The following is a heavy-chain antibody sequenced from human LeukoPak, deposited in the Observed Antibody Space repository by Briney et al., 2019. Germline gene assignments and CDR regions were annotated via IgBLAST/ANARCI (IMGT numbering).Heavy chain of an antibody. Sequence: PGGSLRLSCAASGFTVSSNYMSWVRQAPGKGLEWVSVTYSGGDTYYADSVKGRFTISRDNSKNTLYLQMNSLRAEDTAVYYCAKDGGLWVSAHWGDSWGRGTLVTVSS. V-gene: IGHV3-53*01. CDR2: TYSGGDT. CDR3: AKDGGLWVSAHWGDS. CDR1: GFTVSSNY. J-gene: IGHJ4*02. D-gene: IGHD7-27*01.